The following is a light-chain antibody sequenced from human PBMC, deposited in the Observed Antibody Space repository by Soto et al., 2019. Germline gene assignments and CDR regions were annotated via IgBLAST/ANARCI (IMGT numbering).Light chain of an antibody. V-gene: IGKV3-20*01. CDR3: QQYGSSPFT. Sequence: EIVLTQSPGTLSLSPGERATLPCRASQSVGSSNLAWYQQKPGQAPRLLIYDASSRATGIPDRFSGSGSGTEFTLTISKLEPDDFAVYYCQQYGSSPFTFGPGTKVDIK. CDR2: DAS. J-gene: IGKJ3*01. CDR1: QSVGSSN.